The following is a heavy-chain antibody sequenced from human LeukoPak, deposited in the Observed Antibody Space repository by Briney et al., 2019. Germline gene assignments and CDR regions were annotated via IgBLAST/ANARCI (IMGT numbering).Heavy chain of an antibody. CDR2: IHYSRNT. CDR3: ARAEQRFLEWFRY. J-gene: IGHJ4*02. D-gene: IGHD3-3*01. V-gene: IGHV4-30-4*08. Sequence: PSQTLSLTCTVSGGSISSGDYYWSWIRQPPGKGLEWIGYIHYSRNTYYNPSLKSRVTISLDTSKNQFSLKLSSVTAADTAVYYCARAEQRFLEWFRYWGQGTLVTVSS. CDR1: GGSISSGDYY.